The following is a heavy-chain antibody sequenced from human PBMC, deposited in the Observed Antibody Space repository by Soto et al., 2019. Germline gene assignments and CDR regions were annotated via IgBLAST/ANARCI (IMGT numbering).Heavy chain of an antibody. J-gene: IGHJ4*02. Sequence: QVQLVESGGGVVQPGRSLRLSCAASGFTFSSYAMHWVRQAPGKGLEWVAVISYDGRNKYYADSVKGRFTISRDNYKNTLYLQMNSLRAEDTAVFYCAIEIERLFGYWGQGTLVTVSS. CDR3: AIEIERLFGY. CDR1: GFTFSSYA. CDR2: ISYDGRNK. D-gene: IGHD3-3*01. V-gene: IGHV3-30*04.